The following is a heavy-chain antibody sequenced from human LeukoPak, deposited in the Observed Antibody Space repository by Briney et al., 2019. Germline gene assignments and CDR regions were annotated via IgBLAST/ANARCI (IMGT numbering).Heavy chain of an antibody. CDR3: ARDLSYYCSSTSCLATNRFDP. V-gene: IGHV3-33*01. D-gene: IGHD2-2*01. CDR1: GFTFSSYG. Sequence: GGSLRLSCAASGFTFSSYGMHWVRQAPGKGLEWVAVIWYDGSNKYYADSVKGRFTISRDNSKNTLYLQMNSLRAEDTAVYYCARDLSYYCSSTSCLATNRFDPWGQGTLVTVSS. J-gene: IGHJ5*02. CDR2: IWYDGSNK.